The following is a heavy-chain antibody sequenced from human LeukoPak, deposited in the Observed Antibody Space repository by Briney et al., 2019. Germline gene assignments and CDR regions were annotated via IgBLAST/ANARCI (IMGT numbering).Heavy chain of an antibody. V-gene: IGHV1-46*01. CDR2: INPSGGST. J-gene: IGHJ3*02. CDR3: ARDGNYGDYGVADAFDI. CDR1: GYTFTSYY. Sequence: GASVKVSCKASGYTFTSYYMHWVRQAPGQGLEWMGIINPSGGSTSYAQKFQGRVTITADESTSTAYMELSSLRSEDTAVYYCARDGNYGDYGVADAFDIWGQGTMVTVSS. D-gene: IGHD4-17*01.